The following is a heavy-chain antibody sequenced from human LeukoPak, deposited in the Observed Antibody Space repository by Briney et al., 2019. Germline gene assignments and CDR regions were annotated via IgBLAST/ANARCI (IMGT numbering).Heavy chain of an antibody. V-gene: IGHV3-30*03. CDR3: ARDAGSWGYWYHFDY. Sequence: GRSLRLSCAASGFTLRSYGMHWARQAPGKGLEWVAVISFDGNNIYYADSVKGRFTISRDNSENMLYLQMNSLRAEDTAVYFCARDAGSWGYWYHFDYWGQGTLVTVSS. J-gene: IGHJ4*02. CDR1: GFTLRSYG. D-gene: IGHD2-8*02. CDR2: ISFDGNNI.